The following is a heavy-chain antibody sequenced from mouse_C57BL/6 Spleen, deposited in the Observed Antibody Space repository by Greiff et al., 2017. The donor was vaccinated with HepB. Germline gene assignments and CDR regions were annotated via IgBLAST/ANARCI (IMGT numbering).Heavy chain of an antibody. Sequence: VQLQQSGAELARPGASVKLSCKASGYTFTSYGISWVKQRTGQGLEWIGEIYPRSGNNYYNEKFKGKATLTADKSSSTAYMELRSLTSEDSAVYFCARGPAQATWAYWGQGTLVTVSA. J-gene: IGHJ3*01. V-gene: IGHV1-81*01. D-gene: IGHD3-2*02. CDR1: GYTFTSYG. CDR3: ARGPAQATWAY. CDR2: IYPRSGNN.